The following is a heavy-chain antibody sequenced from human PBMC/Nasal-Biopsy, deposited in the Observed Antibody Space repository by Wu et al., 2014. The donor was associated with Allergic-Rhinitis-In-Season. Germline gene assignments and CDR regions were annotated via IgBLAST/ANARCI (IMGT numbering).Heavy chain of an antibody. J-gene: IGHJ4*01. CDR3: ARTGGGRGVIDY. CDR2: IDWDGDT. CDR1: GFSLNTNGVS. D-gene: IGHD3-10*01. Sequence: ALVKPTQTLTLTCTFSGFSLNTNGVSVSWIRQPRPGRLECLALIDWDGDTYYTTSLKTRLTISKDTSKNQVVLTMSNMEPVDTATYYCARTGGGRGVIDYWGQEPWSPSPQ. V-gene: IGHV2-70*01.